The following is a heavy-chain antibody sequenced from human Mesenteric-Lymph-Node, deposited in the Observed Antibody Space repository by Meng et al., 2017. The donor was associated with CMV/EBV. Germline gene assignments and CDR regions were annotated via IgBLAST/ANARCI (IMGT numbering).Heavy chain of an antibody. CDR3: ARGIVVVPAAIPYYYYYGMDV. Sequence: SETLSLTCAVYGGSFSGYHWSWIRQPPGKGLEWIGEINDSGTTKYNPSLKSRVTISVDTSNNQFSLKLSSVTAADTAVYYCARGIVVVPAAIPYYYYYGMDVWGQGTTVTVSS. CDR2: INDSGTT. V-gene: IGHV4-34*01. D-gene: IGHD2-2*02. J-gene: IGHJ6*02. CDR1: GGSFSGYH.